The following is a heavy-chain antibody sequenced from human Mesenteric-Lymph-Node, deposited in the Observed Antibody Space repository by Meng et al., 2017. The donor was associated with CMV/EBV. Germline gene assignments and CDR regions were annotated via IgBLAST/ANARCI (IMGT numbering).Heavy chain of an antibody. CDR2: MTYNGDST. Sequence: GESLKISCTASGFTFSSHAMSWVRQAPGKGLEWVSTMTYNGDSTYYADSVKGRFTISRDNSKNTLFLQMNSLRAEDTAVYYCAKDLSPFCSSSSCDLFDYWGLGTLVTVSS. CDR3: AKDLSPFCSSSSCDLFDY. D-gene: IGHD2-2*01. CDR1: GFTFSSHA. J-gene: IGHJ4*02. V-gene: IGHV3-23*01.